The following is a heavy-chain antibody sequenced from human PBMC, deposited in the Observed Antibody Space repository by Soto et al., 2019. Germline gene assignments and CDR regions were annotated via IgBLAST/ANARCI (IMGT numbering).Heavy chain of an antibody. CDR1: GGSISSYY. J-gene: IGHJ3*02. Sequence: SETLSLTCTVSGGSISSYYWIWIRQPPGKGLEWIGYIYYSGSTNYNPSLKSRVTISVDTSKNQFSLKLSSVTAADTAVYYCARDRGGYSSQGAFDIWGQGTMVT. D-gene: IGHD5-18*01. V-gene: IGHV4-59*01. CDR3: ARDRGGYSSQGAFDI. CDR2: IYYSGST.